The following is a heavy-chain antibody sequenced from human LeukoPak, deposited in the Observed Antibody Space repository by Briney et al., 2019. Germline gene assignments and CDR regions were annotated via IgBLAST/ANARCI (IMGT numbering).Heavy chain of an antibody. Sequence: SETLSLTCTVSDGSISSYYWSWIRQPPGKGLEWTGYIYYSGSTNYNPSLKSRVTISVDTSKNQFSLKLSSVTAADTAVYYCARVNNWNYAYWGQGTLVTVSS. J-gene: IGHJ4*02. D-gene: IGHD1-7*01. CDR3: ARVNNWNYAY. V-gene: IGHV4-59*01. CDR2: IYYSGST. CDR1: DGSISSYY.